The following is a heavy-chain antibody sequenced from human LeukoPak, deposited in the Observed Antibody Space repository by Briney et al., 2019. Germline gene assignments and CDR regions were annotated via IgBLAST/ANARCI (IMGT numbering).Heavy chain of an antibody. D-gene: IGHD1-7*01. Sequence: PETLSLTCTVSGGSISSYYWSWIRQPPGKGLEWIGYIYYSGSTNYNPSLKSRVTISVDTSKNQFSLKLSSVTAADTAVYYCAREAPYNWNYRFPQQSPDYYYYMDVWGKGTTVTVSS. V-gene: IGHV4-59*01. J-gene: IGHJ6*03. CDR1: GGSISSYY. CDR3: AREAPYNWNYRFPQQSPDYYYYMDV. CDR2: IYYSGST.